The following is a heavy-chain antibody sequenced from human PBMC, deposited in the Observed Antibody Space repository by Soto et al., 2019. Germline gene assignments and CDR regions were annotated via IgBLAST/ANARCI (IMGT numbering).Heavy chain of an antibody. CDR2: INAGNGNT. J-gene: IGHJ5*02. CDR3: ARVASSSSEGDWFDP. D-gene: IGHD6-6*01. V-gene: IGHV1-3*01. Sequence: ASVKVSCKASGYTFTSYAMHWGRQAPGQRLEWMGWINAGNGNTKYSQKFQGRVTITRDTSASTAYMELSSLRSEDTAVYYCARVASSSSEGDWFDPWGQGTLVTVSS. CDR1: GYTFTSYA.